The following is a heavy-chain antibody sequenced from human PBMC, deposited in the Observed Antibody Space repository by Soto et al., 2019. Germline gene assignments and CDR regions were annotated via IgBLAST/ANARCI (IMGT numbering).Heavy chain of an antibody. CDR1: GFMFSNHG. Sequence: QVQLVESGGGVVQPGRSLRLSCAASGFMFSNHGMHWVRQAPGKGLEWVAVIWCDGNNKYYADSVKGRFTISRDNSKNTVYLQMDSLRAEDTAVYYCVRGNNWNDEASDYWGHGTLVTVSS. V-gene: IGHV3-33*01. D-gene: IGHD1-1*01. CDR3: VRGNNWNDEASDY. CDR2: IWCDGNNK. J-gene: IGHJ4*01.